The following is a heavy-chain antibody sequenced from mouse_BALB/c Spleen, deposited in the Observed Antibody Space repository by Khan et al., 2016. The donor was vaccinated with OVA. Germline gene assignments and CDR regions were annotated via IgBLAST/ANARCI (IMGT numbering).Heavy chain of an antibody. CDR2: VDLFSAVT. Sequence: EVQLQQSGPELMKPGASVKISCKASGYSFTSYYIHWVMQSRGQSLEWIGYVDLFSAVTTYNHKFKGKATLTVDKSSSTAYIHLSNLTSEDSAAYYCTRHGYVAWFTYWGQGTLVTVSA. D-gene: IGHD2-2*01. CDR1: GYSFTSYY. V-gene: IGHV1-31*01. CDR3: TRHGYVAWFTY. J-gene: IGHJ3*01.